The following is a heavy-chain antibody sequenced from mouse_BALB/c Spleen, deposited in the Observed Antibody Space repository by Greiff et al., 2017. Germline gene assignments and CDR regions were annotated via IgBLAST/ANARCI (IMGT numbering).Heavy chain of an antibody. V-gene: IGHV3-6*02. J-gene: IGHJ3*01. D-gene: IGHD2-3*01. Sequence: EVQLVESGPGLVKPSQSLSLTCSVTGYSITSGYYWYWIRQFPGNKLEWMGYISYDGSNNYNPSLKNRISITRDTSKNPFFLKLNSVTTEDTATYYCARDGADGYYDWFAYWGQGTLVTVSA. CDR1: GYSITSGYY. CDR3: ARDGADGYYDWFAY. CDR2: ISYDGSN.